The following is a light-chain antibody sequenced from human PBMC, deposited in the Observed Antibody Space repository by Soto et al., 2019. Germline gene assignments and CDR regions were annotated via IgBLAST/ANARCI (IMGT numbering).Light chain of an antibody. J-gene: IGKJ4*01. CDR2: GAS. Sequence: EIVMTQSPATLSVSPGETATLSCRASQSVGSAVAWYQHKPGQAPRLLIVGASIRATGVPCRFSGGGSGTENKLTISSRQSEDFAVYYCQHYNNWPPLTFGGGTTVEVK. V-gene: IGKV3-15*01. CDR1: QSVGSA. CDR3: QHYNNWPPLT.